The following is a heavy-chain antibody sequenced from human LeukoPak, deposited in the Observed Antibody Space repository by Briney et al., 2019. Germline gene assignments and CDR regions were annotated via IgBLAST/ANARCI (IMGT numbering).Heavy chain of an antibody. CDR1: GGSISSGGYY. CDR2: IYYSGST. Sequence: PSETLSLTCTVSGGSISSGGYYWSWIRQHPGKGLEWIGYIYYSGSTYYNPSLKSRVTISVDTSKNQFSLKLSSVTAADTAVYYCARETTGTTYSYYFDYWGQGTLVTVSS. D-gene: IGHD1-1*01. V-gene: IGHV4-31*03. J-gene: IGHJ4*02. CDR3: ARETTGTTYSYYFDY.